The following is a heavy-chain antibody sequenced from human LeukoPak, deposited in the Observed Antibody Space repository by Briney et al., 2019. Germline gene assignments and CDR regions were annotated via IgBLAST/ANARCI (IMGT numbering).Heavy chain of an antibody. Sequence: GRSLRLSCAASGFTVSSNYMNWVRQAPGKGLDWVSIIYSGGNTDYADSVKGRFTISRDNSKNTLYLQMNSPRAEDTAVYYCVRDPDGSGQLPLDHWGQGTLVTVSS. CDR1: GFTVSSNY. J-gene: IGHJ4*02. D-gene: IGHD3-10*01. CDR3: VRDPDGSGQLPLDH. CDR2: IYSGGNT. V-gene: IGHV3-53*01.